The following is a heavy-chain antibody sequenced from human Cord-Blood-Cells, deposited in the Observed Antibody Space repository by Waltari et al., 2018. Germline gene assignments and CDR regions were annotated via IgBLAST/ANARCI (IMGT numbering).Heavy chain of an antibody. CDR3: ARHVLTIFGVVIMEYNWFDP. CDR2: IYYCGRT. CDR1: GGSISSSSYY. V-gene: IGHV4-39*01. D-gene: IGHD3-3*01. J-gene: IGHJ5*02. Sequence: QLQLQESGTGLVKPSETLSLTCTVSGGSISSSSYYWGWIRQPPGKGLEWLGSIYYCGRTYYNPSLKSRVTIAVDTSKNQFSLKLSSVTAADTAVYYCARHVLTIFGVVIMEYNWFDPWGQGTLVTVSS.